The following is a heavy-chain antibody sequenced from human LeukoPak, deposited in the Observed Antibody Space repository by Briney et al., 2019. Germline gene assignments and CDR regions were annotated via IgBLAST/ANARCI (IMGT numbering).Heavy chain of an antibody. V-gene: IGHV1-2*02. J-gene: IGHJ4*02. CDR2: INPNSGGT. CDR3: ARGYSNSDY. CDR1: GYTFTGYY. Sequence: ASVKVSCKASGYTFTGYYMHWVRQAPGQGVEWMGWINPNSGGTNYAQKFQGRVTMTRDTSTSTVYMELSSLRSEDTAVCYCARGYSNSDYWGQGTLVTVSS. D-gene: IGHD4-11*01.